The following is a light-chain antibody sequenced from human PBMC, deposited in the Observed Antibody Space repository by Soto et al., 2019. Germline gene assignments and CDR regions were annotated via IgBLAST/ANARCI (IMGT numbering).Light chain of an antibody. Sequence: EIVMTQSPATLSVSPGERATLSCRASQSVSSNLAWYQQKPGQAPRLLIYGASTRATGIPARFSGSRSGTAFTLTISSLQSEDFAVYYCQQYKNWPQPFGQGTKVEIK. CDR1: QSVSSN. J-gene: IGKJ1*01. CDR2: GAS. CDR3: QQYKNWPQP. V-gene: IGKV3-15*01.